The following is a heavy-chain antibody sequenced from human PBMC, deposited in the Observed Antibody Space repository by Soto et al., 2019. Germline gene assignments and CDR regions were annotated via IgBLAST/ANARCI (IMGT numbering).Heavy chain of an antibody. V-gene: IGHV4-59*01. D-gene: IGHD3-10*01. CDR2: IYYSGST. CDR3: ARDKDIWLRGGGFDP. CDR1: DDSIKNYY. J-gene: IGHJ5*02. Sequence: PSETLSLTCTVSDDSIKNYYWNWIRQSPGKGLEWIGYIYYSGSTNYNPSLKSRVTISVDTSKNQISLKLKSVTAADTAVYYCARDKDIWLRGGGFDPWGQGVLVTVSS.